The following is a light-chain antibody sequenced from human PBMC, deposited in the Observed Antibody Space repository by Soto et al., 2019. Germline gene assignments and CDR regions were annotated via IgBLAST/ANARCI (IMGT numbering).Light chain of an antibody. CDR2: DAS. Sequence: EIVLTQSPATLSLSPGERATLSCRASQSVSSYLAWYQQKPGQPPRLLIYDASTSATGVPARFSGSGSGTDFTLTISSLEPEDFAVYYCQHRSNWPLTFGGGTKVEIK. CDR1: QSVSSY. J-gene: IGKJ4*01. CDR3: QHRSNWPLT. V-gene: IGKV3-11*01.